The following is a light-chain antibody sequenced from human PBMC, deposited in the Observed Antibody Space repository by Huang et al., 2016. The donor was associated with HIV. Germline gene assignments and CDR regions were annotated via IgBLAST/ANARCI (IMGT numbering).Light chain of an antibody. J-gene: IGKJ2*01. CDR2: VAA. CDR3: QQSFTTVPYT. V-gene: IGKV1-39*01. CDR1: QNINNY. Sequence: IQMTQSPSSLSASVGDRITITCRARQNINNYLNWYQQKPGESPQIIISVAAYIPEGVPLWFSGSRTATDFTLTIDNLLPEDFATYYCQQSFTTVPYTFGQGTKLEMK.